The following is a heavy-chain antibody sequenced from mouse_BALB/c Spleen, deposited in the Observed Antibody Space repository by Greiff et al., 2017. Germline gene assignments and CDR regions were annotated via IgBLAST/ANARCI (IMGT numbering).Heavy chain of an antibody. CDR1: GFTFSSYT. Sequence: EVQGVESGGGLVKPGGSLKLSCAASGFTFSSYTMSWVRQTPEKRLEWVATISSGGGNTYYPDSVKGRFTISRDNAKNNLYLQMSSLRSEDTALYYCARYDYGSSYGAMDYWGQGTSVTVSS. CDR3: ARYDYGSSYGAMDY. D-gene: IGHD1-1*01. J-gene: IGHJ4*01. CDR2: ISSGGGNT. V-gene: IGHV5-9*03.